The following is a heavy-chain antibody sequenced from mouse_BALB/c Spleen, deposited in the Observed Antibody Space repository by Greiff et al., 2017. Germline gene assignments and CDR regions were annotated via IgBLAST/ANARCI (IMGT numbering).Heavy chain of an antibody. CDR1: GFTFSSYG. J-gene: IGHJ4*01. CDR3: ARQGYDYDSYAMDY. Sequence: EVHLVESGGDLVKPGGSLKLSCAASGFTFSSYGMSWVRQTPDKRLEWVATISSGGSYTYYPDSVKGRFTISRDNAKNTLYLQMSSLKSEDTAMYYCARQGYDYDSYAMDYWGQGTSVTVSS. V-gene: IGHV5-6*01. CDR2: ISSGGSYT. D-gene: IGHD2-4*01.